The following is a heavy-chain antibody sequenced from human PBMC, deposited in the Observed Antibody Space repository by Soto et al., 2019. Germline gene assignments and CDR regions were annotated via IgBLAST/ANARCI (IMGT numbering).Heavy chain of an antibody. D-gene: IGHD3-3*01. J-gene: IGHJ4*02. Sequence: LRLSCVGTGLNFDDFAMHWVRQAPGKGLEWVSGITWNSRVLAYADSVKGRFTISRDNARNSLYLQMDSLRDEDTALYYCAKGRHDFWSPYYFDSWGQGTLVTVS. CDR2: ITWNSRVL. CDR1: GLNFDDFA. CDR3: AKGRHDFWSPYYFDS. V-gene: IGHV3-9*01.